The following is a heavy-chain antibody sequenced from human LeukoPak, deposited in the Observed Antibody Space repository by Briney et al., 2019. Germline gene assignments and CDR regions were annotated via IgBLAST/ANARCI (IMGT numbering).Heavy chain of an antibody. D-gene: IGHD3-22*01. Sequence: ASVKVSCKASGYTFTSYGISWVRQAPGQGLEWMGWISAYNGNTNYAQKLQGRVTMTTDTSTSTAYMELRSLRSDDTAVYYCAHYYDPTHYYYGMDVWGQGTTVTVSS. CDR3: AHYYDPTHYYYGMDV. J-gene: IGHJ6*02. CDR2: ISAYNGNT. V-gene: IGHV1-18*01. CDR1: GYTFTSYG.